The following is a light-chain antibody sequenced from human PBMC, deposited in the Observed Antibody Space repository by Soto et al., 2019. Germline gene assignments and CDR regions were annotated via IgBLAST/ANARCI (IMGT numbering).Light chain of an antibody. CDR2: DNN. CDR1: SSNIGNNY. Sequence: QSVFTQPPSVYAAPGQKVTISCAGSSSNIGNNYVSWYQQLPGTAPKLLIYDNNKRPSGIPDRFSGSKSGTSATLGITGLQTGDEADYYCGTWDSSLSAGVVFGTGTKLTVL. CDR3: GTWDSSLSAGVV. J-gene: IGLJ1*01. V-gene: IGLV1-51*01.